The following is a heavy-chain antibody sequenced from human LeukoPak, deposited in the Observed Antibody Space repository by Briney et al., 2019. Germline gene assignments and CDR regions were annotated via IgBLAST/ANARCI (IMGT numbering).Heavy chain of an antibody. V-gene: IGHV1-18*01. CDR3: ASKYDSSGYYYRGAFDY. D-gene: IGHD3-22*01. CDR1: GYTFTSYG. CDR2: ISTYNGNT. J-gene: IGHJ4*02. Sequence: GASVKVSCKASGYTFTSYGISWVRQAPGQGLEWMGWISTYNGNTNYAQEFQGRVTMTRDMSTSTVYMELSSLRSEDTAVYYCASKYDSSGYYYRGAFDYWGQGTLVTVSS.